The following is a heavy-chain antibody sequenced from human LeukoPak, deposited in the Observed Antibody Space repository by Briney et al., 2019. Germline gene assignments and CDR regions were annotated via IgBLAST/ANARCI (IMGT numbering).Heavy chain of an antibody. CDR3: TTGYSSGWYGRLDY. V-gene: IGHV3-30*02. Sequence: RGSLRLSCAASGFTFSSYGMHCVRQAPGKGVGWVAFIRYDGSNKYYADSVKARFTLSRDNSKNTMYLQMNTLRAENTAVYYCTTGYSSGWYGRLDYWGQGTLVTVSS. CDR1: GFTFSSYG. CDR2: IRYDGSNK. D-gene: IGHD6-19*01. J-gene: IGHJ4*02.